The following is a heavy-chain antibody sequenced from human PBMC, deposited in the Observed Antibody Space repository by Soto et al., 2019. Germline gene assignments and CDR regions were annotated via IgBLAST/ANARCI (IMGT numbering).Heavy chain of an antibody. V-gene: IGHV1-69*02. CDR1: GGTFSSYT. Sequence: QVQLVQSGAEVKKPGSSVKVSCKASGGTFSSYTISWVRQAPGQGREWMGRIIPILGIANYAQKFQGRVTITADKSTSTAYMELSSLRSEDTAVYYCAEGRCSGGSCYRDWFDPWGQGTLVTVSS. D-gene: IGHD2-15*01. J-gene: IGHJ5*02. CDR2: IIPILGIA. CDR3: AEGRCSGGSCYRDWFDP.